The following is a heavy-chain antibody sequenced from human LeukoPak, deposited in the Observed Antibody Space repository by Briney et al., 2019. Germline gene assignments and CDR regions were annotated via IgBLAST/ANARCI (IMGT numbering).Heavy chain of an antibody. Sequence: ASVKVSCKASGYTFTGYYMHWVQQAPGQGLEWMGWINPNSGGTNYAQKFQGWVTMTRDTSISTAYMELSRLRSDDTAVYYCARGRIVVVPAATPAYYFDYWGQGTLVTVSS. CDR3: ARGRIVVVPAATPAYYFDY. CDR2: INPNSGGT. J-gene: IGHJ4*02. D-gene: IGHD2-2*01. V-gene: IGHV1-2*04. CDR1: GYTFTGYY.